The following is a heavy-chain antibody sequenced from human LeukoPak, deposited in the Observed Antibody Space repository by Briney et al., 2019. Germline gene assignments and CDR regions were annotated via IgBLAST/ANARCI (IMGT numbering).Heavy chain of an antibody. J-gene: IGHJ4*02. CDR1: GGSISSYY. V-gene: IGHV4-59*01. Sequence: PSETLSLTCTVSGGSISSYYWSWIRQPPGKGLEWIGYIYYSGSTNYNPSLKSRVTISVDTSKNQFSLKLSSVTAADTAVYYCARVTHITIFGVVITYFDYWGQGTLVTVSS. CDR3: ARVTHITIFGVVITYFDY. CDR2: IYYSGST. D-gene: IGHD3-3*01.